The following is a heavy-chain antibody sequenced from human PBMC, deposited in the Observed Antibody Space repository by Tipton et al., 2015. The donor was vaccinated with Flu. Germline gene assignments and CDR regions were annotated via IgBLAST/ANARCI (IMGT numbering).Heavy chain of an antibody. CDR3: AKSGGFDS. V-gene: IGHV3-30*02. D-gene: IGHD1-26*01. CDR1: GFTFRTNG. J-gene: IGHJ4*02. Sequence: SGFTFRTNGMHWVRQAPGKGLEWVAHIRSDETTEYADSVKGRFTISRDNSKDMLYLQMNSLRAEDTAVLYCAKSGGFDSWNQGALVIVSS. CDR2: IRSDETTE.